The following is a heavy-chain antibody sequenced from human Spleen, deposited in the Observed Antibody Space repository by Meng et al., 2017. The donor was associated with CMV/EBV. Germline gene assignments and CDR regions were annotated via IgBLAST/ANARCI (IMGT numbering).Heavy chain of an antibody. CDR3: ARDRLSSYYDFGSSSSARIHGVDV. CDR2: ISSDGRST. V-gene: IGHV3-74*01. Sequence: GGSLRLSCAVSGFTFRSYWMHWVRQAPGKGLVWVSRISSDGRSTNYADSVKGRFTISRDNTKSTLYLQMNSLRAEDTAVYYCARDRLSSYYDFGSSSSARIHGVDVWGQGTAVTVSS. CDR1: GFTFRSYW. J-gene: IGHJ6*02. D-gene: IGHD3-3*01.